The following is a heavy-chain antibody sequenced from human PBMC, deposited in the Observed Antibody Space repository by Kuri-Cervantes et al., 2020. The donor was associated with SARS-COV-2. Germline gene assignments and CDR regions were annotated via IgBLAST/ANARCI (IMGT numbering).Heavy chain of an antibody. Sequence: GESLKILCAASGFTFISTAMHWVRQAPGKGLGWVAVISYDGSTKYYADSVKGRFTISRNNSKDTLSLQMNRLRAEDTALYYRVKDRQGVGYCGMDVWGPGATVTVSS. CDR1: GFTFISTA. V-gene: IGHV3-30*18. CDR3: VKDRQGVGYCGMDV. J-gene: IGHJ6*01. CDR2: ISYDGSTK. D-gene: IGHD1-26*01.